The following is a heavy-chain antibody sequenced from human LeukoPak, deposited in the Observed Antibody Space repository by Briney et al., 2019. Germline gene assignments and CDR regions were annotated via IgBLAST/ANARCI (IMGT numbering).Heavy chain of an antibody. Sequence: GGSLRLSCAASGFTFSSYSMNWVRQAPGKGLEWVANIKQDGSEKYYVDSVKGRFTISRDNAKNSLYLQMNSLRAEDTAVYYCAGERMVGYGDYVWYGDFDYWGQGTLVTVSS. J-gene: IGHJ4*02. CDR1: GFTFSSYS. V-gene: IGHV3-7*01. CDR2: IKQDGSEK. D-gene: IGHD4-17*01. CDR3: AGERMVGYGDYVWYGDFDY.